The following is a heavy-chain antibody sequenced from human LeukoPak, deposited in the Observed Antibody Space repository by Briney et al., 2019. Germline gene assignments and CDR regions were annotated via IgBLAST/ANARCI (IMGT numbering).Heavy chain of an antibody. V-gene: IGHV3-33*08. Sequence: GGSLRLSCAASGFTFSSYAMHWVRQAPGKGLEWVAVIWYDGSNKYSADSVKGRFTISRDNSKNTLYLQMNSLRAEDTAVYYCARDGGTSHFDYWGQGTLVSVSS. CDR2: IWYDGSNK. J-gene: IGHJ4*02. CDR3: ARDGGTSHFDY. D-gene: IGHD4-23*01. CDR1: GFTFSSYA.